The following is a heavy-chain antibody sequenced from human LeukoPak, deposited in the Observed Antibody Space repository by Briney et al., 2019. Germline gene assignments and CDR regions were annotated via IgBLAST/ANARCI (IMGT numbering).Heavy chain of an antibody. Sequence: GGSLRLSCAASGFTFSNYNMNWFRQAPGKGLEWVSSISSSGLSVFSADSVKGRFTISRDNSKNTLYLQMNSLRAEDTAVYYCAKSGGITMIVVVATEAFDIWGQGTMVTVSS. CDR3: AKSGGITMIVVVATEAFDI. J-gene: IGHJ3*02. D-gene: IGHD3-22*01. CDR2: ISSSGLSV. V-gene: IGHV3-21*04. CDR1: GFTFSNYN.